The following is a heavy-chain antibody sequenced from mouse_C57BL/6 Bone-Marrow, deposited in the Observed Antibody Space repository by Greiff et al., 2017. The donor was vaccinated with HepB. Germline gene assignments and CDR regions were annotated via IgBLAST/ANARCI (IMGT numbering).Heavy chain of an antibody. CDR3: ARTDDGYSYYFDY. V-gene: IGHV1-55*01. CDR1: GYTFTSYW. J-gene: IGHJ2*01. D-gene: IGHD2-3*01. Sequence: QVQLQQPGAELVKPGASVKMSCKASGYTFTSYWLTWVKQRPGQGLEWIGYIYPGSGSTNYNEKFKSKATLTVDTSSSTAYMQLSSLTSEDSAVYYCARTDDGYSYYFDYWGQGTTRTVSS. CDR2: IYPGSGST.